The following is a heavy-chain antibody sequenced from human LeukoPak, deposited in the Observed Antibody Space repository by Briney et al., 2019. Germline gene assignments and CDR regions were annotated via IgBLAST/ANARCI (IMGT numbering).Heavy chain of an antibody. V-gene: IGHV4-38-2*01. D-gene: IGHD3-10*01. CDR3: ARGQYYGSGSIEY. J-gene: IGHJ4*02. Sequence: PSETLSLTCAVSGYSISSGYYWGWIRQPPGKGLEWIGSIYHSGSTYYNPSLKSRVTISVDTSKNQFSLKLSSVTAADTAVYYCARGQYYGSGSIEYWGQGTLVTVSS. CDR2: IYHSGST. CDR1: GYSISSGYY.